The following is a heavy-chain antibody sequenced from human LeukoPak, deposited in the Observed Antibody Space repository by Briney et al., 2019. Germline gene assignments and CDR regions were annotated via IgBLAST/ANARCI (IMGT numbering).Heavy chain of an antibody. V-gene: IGHV3-23*01. D-gene: IGHD3-22*01. Sequence: GGSLRLSCAASGFTFSSNAMSWVRQAPGKGLEWVSVISGSGSSTSYADSAKGRFTISRDNTKNSLYLQMNSLRAEDTAVYYCATYYYDGFDYWGQGALVTVSS. CDR2: ISGSGSST. J-gene: IGHJ4*02. CDR3: ATYYYDGFDY. CDR1: GFTFSSNA.